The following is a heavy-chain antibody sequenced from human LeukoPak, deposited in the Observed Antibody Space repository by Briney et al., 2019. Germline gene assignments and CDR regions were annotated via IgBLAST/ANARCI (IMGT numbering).Heavy chain of an antibody. CDR3: AGLVGRYSSGLYYYYFDY. CDR1: GDSINSLDL. J-gene: IGHJ4*02. CDR2: MYLSGTT. D-gene: IGHD3-22*01. V-gene: IGHV4-4*02. Sequence: SETLSLTCTVSGDSINSLDLWSWVRQPPGKGLEWIGEMYLSGTTHSNPSVKSRVTISIDKSKNQFLLNLSSVIAADTAVYYCAGLVGRYSSGLYYYYFDYWGQGTLVTVSS.